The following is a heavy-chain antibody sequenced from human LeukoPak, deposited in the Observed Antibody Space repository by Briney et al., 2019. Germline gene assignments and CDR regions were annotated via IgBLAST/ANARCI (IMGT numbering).Heavy chain of an antibody. V-gene: IGHV4-34*01. J-gene: IGHJ4*02. CDR2: INHSGST. CDR1: GGSFSGYY. D-gene: IGHD3-16*01. CDR3: AREELGAEMTVDY. Sequence: PSETLSLTCAVSGGSFSGYYWSWIRQAPGKGLEWIGEINHSGSTNYNPSLKSRVTISVDTSKNQFSLKLTSVTAADTAVYYCAREELGAEMTVDYWGQGTLVTVSS.